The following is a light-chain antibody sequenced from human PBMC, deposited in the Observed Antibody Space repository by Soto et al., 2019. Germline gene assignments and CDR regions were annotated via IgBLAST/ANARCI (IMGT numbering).Light chain of an antibody. Sequence: DIVMTQSPDSLAVSLGERATINCKSSQSVLYNSNNKNNLAWYQQKPGQPPKLLIYLASTRESGVPDRFSGSGAGTEFTLTISSLQAEDVAVYYCQQYYNTPLFTFGPGTKVEIK. J-gene: IGKJ3*01. CDR1: QSVLYNSNNKNN. CDR2: LAS. V-gene: IGKV4-1*01. CDR3: QQYYNTPLFT.